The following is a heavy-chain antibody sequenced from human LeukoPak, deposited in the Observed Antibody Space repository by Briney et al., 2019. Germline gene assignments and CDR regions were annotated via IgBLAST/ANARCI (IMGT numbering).Heavy chain of an antibody. CDR1: GFTFSDYG. CDR2: ISASGAST. V-gene: IGHV3-23*01. D-gene: IGHD2-2*01. J-gene: IGHJ4*02. CDR3: AKGDCSSTNCYPDY. Sequence: GGSLRLSCAASGFTFSDYGMSWVRQAPGKGLEWVSGISASGASTYYADSVKGRFTISRDKSKKKLYLQMNSLRADDTAVYYCAKGDCSSTNCYPDYWGQGILVTVSS.